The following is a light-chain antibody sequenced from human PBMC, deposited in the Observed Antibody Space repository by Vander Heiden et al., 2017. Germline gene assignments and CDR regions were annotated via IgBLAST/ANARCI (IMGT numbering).Light chain of an antibody. J-gene: IGLJ1*01. V-gene: IGLV2-14*03. CDR3: SSYTTSSTYV. CDR2: DVS. CDR1: SSDIHDYSY. Sequence: QSPLTQPAPVSASPGQSITISCTGTSSDIHDYSYVSWYQQHPGKAPKVLIYDVSYRPSGVSNRFSGSKSGSAASLTISGLQAEDEADYYCSSYTTSSTYVFGTGTKVTVL.